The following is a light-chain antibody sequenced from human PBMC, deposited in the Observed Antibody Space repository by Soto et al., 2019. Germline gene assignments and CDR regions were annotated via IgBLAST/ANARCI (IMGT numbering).Light chain of an antibody. Sequence: QTVVTQSPSASASPGASVKLTCTLSSGHSTYAIAWHQQQPEKGPRYLMKVSSDGRHSKGDGIPDRFSGSSSGAERYLTISSLQYEDEADYYCQTWGTGIVVFGGGTQLTVL. CDR1: SGHSTYA. V-gene: IGLV4-69*01. CDR3: QTWGTGIVV. CDR2: VSSDGRH. J-gene: IGLJ2*01.